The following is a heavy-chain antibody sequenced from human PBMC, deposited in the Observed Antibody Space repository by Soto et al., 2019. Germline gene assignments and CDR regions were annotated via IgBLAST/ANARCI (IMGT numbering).Heavy chain of an antibody. Sequence: PPETLSLTCTVSGGSISSGGYYWSWIRQHPGKGLEWIGYIYYSGSTYYNPSLKSRVTISVDTSKNQFSLKLSSVTAADTAVYYCARSTDDILTGPNWFDPWGQGTLVTVSS. D-gene: IGHD3-9*01. CDR1: GGSISSGGYY. CDR3: ARSTDDILTGPNWFDP. J-gene: IGHJ5*02. V-gene: IGHV4-31*03. CDR2: IYYSGST.